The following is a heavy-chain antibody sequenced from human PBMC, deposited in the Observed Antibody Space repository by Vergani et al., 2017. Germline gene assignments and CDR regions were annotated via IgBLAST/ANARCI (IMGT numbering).Heavy chain of an antibody. V-gene: IGHV3-30*18. D-gene: IGHD1-1*01. Sequence: QVHLVESGGGVVQPGRSLRLSCVVSGFTSSYYGMHWVRQAPGKGLEWVAVISYDGTQKYYADSVKGRFTISRDNSKSTLYLQMNSLRTEDTAVYYCAKKSCGTTGCQICYFNEWGQGTLVTVSS. CDR3: AKKSCGTTGCQICYFNE. CDR1: GFTSSYYG. J-gene: IGHJ4*02. CDR2: ISYDGTQK.